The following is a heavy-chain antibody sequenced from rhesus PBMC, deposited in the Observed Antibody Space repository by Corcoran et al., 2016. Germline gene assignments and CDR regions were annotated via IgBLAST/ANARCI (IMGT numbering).Heavy chain of an antibody. Sequence: QLQLQESGPGLVKPSETLSLTCAVSGGSISGYWWSWIRQPPGKGLEWIGRIDSSGGTDYTPSLKSRVTISRDTSKNQFSLKLSSVTAADTAVYYCARDQQPYYGLDSWGQGVVVTVSS. D-gene: IGHD6-43*01. J-gene: IGHJ6*01. CDR1: GGSISGYW. CDR2: IDSSGGT. V-gene: IGHV4-160*01. CDR3: ARDQQPYYGLDS.